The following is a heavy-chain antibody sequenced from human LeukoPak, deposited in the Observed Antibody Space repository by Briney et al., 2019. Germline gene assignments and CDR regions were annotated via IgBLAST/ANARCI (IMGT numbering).Heavy chain of an antibody. Sequence: GGSLRLSCTASGFSIRTYYMSWVRQVPGKGLEWVSVIYSGVTIRYADSVKGRFTFSRDNFKDTLNLQMNSLRADDTAVYYCVRAVHHNFYSDSSGYYGDAFDVWGQGTVVTVSS. CDR2: IYSGVTI. CDR1: GFSIRTYY. J-gene: IGHJ3*01. D-gene: IGHD3-22*01. V-gene: IGHV3-53*01. CDR3: VRAVHHNFYSDSSGYYGDAFDV.